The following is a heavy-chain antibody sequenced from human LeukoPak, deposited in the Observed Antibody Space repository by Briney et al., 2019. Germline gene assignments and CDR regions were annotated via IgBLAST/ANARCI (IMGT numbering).Heavy chain of an antibody. CDR3: ARDGELGSPAGAFDI. D-gene: IGHD1-26*01. CDR1: GFTFSSYW. J-gene: IGHJ3*02. CDR2: INTDGSST. Sequence: GGSLRLSCAASGFTFSSYWMHWVRQAPGKGLVWVSRINTDGSSTSYADSVKGRFTISRDNAKRSLYLQMNSLRAEDTAVYYCARDGELGSPAGAFDIWGQGTMVTVSS. V-gene: IGHV3-74*01.